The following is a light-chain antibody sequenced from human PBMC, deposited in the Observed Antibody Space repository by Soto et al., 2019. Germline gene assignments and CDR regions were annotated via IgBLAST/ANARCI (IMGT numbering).Light chain of an antibody. CDR2: NVY. CDR3: NSYTSSSTLV. J-gene: IGLJ2*01. Sequence: QSALTQPASVSGSPGQSITISCTGTSSDVGGYNFVSWYQQHPGKAPKLVLYNVYDRPSGISHRFSGSRSGNTASLTISGLQAEDEAHYYCNSYTSSSTLVFGGGTKLTVL. CDR1: SSDVGGYNF. V-gene: IGLV2-14*03.